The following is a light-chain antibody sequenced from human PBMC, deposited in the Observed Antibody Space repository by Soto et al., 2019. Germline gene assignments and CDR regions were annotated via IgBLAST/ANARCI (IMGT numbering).Light chain of an antibody. V-gene: IGLV2-23*01. CDR1: SCDVGSYNH. Sequence: QSALTQPASVSGSPGQSITISCTGTSCDVGSYNHVSWYQQHPGKAPKLMIYDGSKRPSGVSNRFSGSKSGNTASLTISGLEAEDEADYYCCSYAGSRVFGGGTKLTVL. CDR2: DGS. J-gene: IGLJ3*02. CDR3: CSYAGSRV.